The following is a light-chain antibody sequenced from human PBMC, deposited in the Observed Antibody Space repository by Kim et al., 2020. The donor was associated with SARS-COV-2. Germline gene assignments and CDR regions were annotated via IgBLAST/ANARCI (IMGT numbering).Light chain of an antibody. CDR2: EDT. J-gene: IGLJ3*02. CDR3: QSSDSSDTFWV. CDR1: ALPNRY. V-gene: IGLV3-25*03. Sequence: PGQKPRLTFSGDALPNRYAFWCQQKPGQVPVLVIYEDTERPSGIPGRFSGSTSGTTVTLTISGVQAEDEADYYCQSSDSSDTFWVFGGGTQLTVL.